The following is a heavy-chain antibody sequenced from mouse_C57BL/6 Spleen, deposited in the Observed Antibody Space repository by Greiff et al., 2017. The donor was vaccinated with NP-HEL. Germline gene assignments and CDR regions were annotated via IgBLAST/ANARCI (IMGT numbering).Heavy chain of an antibody. CDR1: GFTFSDYG. V-gene: IGHV5-17*01. J-gene: IGHJ4*01. Sequence: EVKLMESGGGLVKPGGSLKLSCAASGFTFSDYGMHWVRQAPEKGLEWVAYISSGSSTIYYADTVKGRFTISRDNAKNTLFLQMTSLRSEDTAMYYCAKGLDGDAMDYWGQGTSVTVSS. CDR3: AKGLDGDAMDY. CDR2: ISSGSSTI.